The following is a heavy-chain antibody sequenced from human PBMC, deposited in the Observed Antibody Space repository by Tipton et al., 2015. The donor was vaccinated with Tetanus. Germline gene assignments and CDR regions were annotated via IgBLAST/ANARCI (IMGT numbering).Heavy chain of an antibody. J-gene: IGHJ5*02. CDR2: IYFEGST. CDR1: GGSVRSGSYY. CDR3: ARHLYGYWFDP. D-gene: IGHD3-10*01. V-gene: IGHV4-39*02. Sequence: TLSLTCTVSGGSVRSGSYYWNWIRQPPGKGLEWIASIYFEGSTYYSPSLESRVTIAVGTSQNVFSLRLTAVTAADTAVYYCARHLYGYWFDPWGQGTLVTVSS.